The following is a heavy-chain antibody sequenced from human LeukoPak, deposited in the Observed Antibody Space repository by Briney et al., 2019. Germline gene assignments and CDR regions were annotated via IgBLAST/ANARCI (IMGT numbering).Heavy chain of an antibody. CDR2: IYYSGST. V-gene: IGHV4-39*01. J-gene: IGHJ6*03. CDR1: GGSISSSSYY. D-gene: IGHD3-10*01. Sequence: SETLSLTCTVSGGSISSSSYYWGWIRQPPGQGLEWIGSIYYSGSTYYNPSLKSRVTISVDTSKNQFSLKLSSVTAADTAVYCCARHADGSGTIGDYMDVWGKGTTVTVSS. CDR3: ARHADGSGTIGDYMDV.